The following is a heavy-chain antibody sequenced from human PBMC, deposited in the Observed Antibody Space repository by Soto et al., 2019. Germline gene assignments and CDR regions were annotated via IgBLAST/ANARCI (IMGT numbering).Heavy chain of an antibody. CDR2: TYYSGST. V-gene: IGHV4-30-4*01. Sequence: QVQLQESGPGLVKPSQTLSLTCTVSGGSISSGDYYWSWNRQPPGTGREGIGYTYYSGSTYYNPSLRRRVTISVDPSKTAFALKLSSVTAAATGVYYCVRAMVVTQTWFDPWGQGTLVTVSS. J-gene: IGHJ5*02. D-gene: IGHD2-21*02. CDR3: VRAMVVTQTWFDP. CDR1: GGSISSGDYY.